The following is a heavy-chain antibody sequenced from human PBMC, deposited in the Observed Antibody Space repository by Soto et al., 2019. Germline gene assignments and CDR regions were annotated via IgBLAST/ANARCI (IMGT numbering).Heavy chain of an antibody. D-gene: IGHD3-10*01. CDR3: ARHGMVRGPIRSYYYGMDV. J-gene: IGHJ6*02. CDR2: IYYSGST. CDR1: GGSISSGGYY. Sequence: SETLSLTCTVSGGSISSGGYYWSWIRQHPGKGLEWIGYIYYSGSTYYNPSLKSRVTISVDTSKNQFSLKLSSVTAADTAVYYCARHGMVRGPIRSYYYGMDVWGQGTTVTVSS. V-gene: IGHV4-31*03.